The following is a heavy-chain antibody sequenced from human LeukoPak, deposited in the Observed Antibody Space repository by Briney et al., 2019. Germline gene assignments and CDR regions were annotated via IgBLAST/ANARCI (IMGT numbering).Heavy chain of an antibody. Sequence: ASVKVSCKSSGYTFTNYGITWVRQAPGQGLEWMGWISAYNGNTNYAQKIQGRVTMTRDTSTTTAYMELRSPRSDDTAFYYCARSSRPFGELYDAFDFWGQGTMVTVSS. CDR2: ISAYNGNT. CDR3: ARSSRPFGELYDAFDF. J-gene: IGHJ3*01. D-gene: IGHD3-10*01. V-gene: IGHV1-18*01. CDR1: GYTFTNYG.